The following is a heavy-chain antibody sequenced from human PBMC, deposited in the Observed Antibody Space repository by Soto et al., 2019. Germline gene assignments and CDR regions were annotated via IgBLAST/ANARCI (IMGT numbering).Heavy chain of an antibody. D-gene: IGHD3-22*01. CDR1: GFTFSSYG. V-gene: IGHV3-30*18. CDR2: ISYDGSNK. Sequence: GGSLRLSCAASGFTFSSYGMHWVRQAPGKGLEWVAVISYDGSNKYYADTVKGRLTISRDNSKNTLYLKMNSMRAEDTDVFYCAKVDYYDSSGYWVFDYWGQGTLVTVSS. CDR3: AKVDYYDSSGYWVFDY. J-gene: IGHJ4*02.